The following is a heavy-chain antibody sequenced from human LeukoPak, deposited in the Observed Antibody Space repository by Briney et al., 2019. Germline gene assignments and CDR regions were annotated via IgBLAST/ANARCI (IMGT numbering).Heavy chain of an antibody. D-gene: IGHD3-3*01. Sequence: SETLSLTCTVSGGSISSSYWSWIRQPPGKGLEWIGSIYHSGSTYYNPSLKSRVTISVDTSKNQFSLKLSSVTAADTAVYYCARRNALRFLEWDDYWGQGTLVTVSS. CDR3: ARRNALRFLEWDDY. V-gene: IGHV4-59*08. CDR2: IYHSGST. J-gene: IGHJ4*02. CDR1: GGSISSSY.